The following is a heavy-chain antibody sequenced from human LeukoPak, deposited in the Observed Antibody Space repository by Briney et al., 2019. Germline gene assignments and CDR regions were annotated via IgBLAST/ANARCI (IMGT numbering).Heavy chain of an antibody. Sequence: TGGSLRLSCAASGFTFSSYAMSWVRQAPGKGLEWVSAVSDSGGRTYNADSVKGRFTISRDNSKNTLYLQMNSLRAEDTAVYYCAKHQSGPYSSGWYPFDYWGQGTLVTVSS. D-gene: IGHD6-19*01. CDR2: VSDSGGRT. V-gene: IGHV3-23*01. CDR3: AKHQSGPYSSGWYPFDY. J-gene: IGHJ4*02. CDR1: GFTFSSYA.